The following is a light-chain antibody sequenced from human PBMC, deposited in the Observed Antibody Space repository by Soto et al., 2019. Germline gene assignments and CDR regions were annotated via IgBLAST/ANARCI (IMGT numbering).Light chain of an antibody. CDR2: ASS. J-gene: IGKJ4*01. Sequence: DIQMTQSPSSLSASLGDRVTITCRASQNIDNYLNWYQHKPGEAPKLLIYASSTLQSGVPARFSGSGSGTEFTLTISTLQAEDFATYFCQESYSSPAVRFGGGTKVEIK. V-gene: IGKV1-39*01. CDR3: QESYSSPAVR. CDR1: QNIDNY.